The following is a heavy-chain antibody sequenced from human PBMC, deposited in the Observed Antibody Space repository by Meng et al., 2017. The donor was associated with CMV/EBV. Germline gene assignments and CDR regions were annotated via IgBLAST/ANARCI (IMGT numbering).Heavy chain of an antibody. CDR3: AHRGRIAAAGTDWFDP. Sequence: QNAWQESVPPPVHHTPTLTLTCTFSGVYLSTSGVGGGWIRQPPGKALEWLALIYWDDDKRYSPSLKSRLTITKDTSKNQVVLTMTNMDPVDTATYYCAHRGRIAAAGTDWFDPWGQGTLVTVSS. CDR1: GVYLSTSGVG. D-gene: IGHD6-13*01. CDR2: IYWDDDK. V-gene: IGHV2-5*02. J-gene: IGHJ5*02.